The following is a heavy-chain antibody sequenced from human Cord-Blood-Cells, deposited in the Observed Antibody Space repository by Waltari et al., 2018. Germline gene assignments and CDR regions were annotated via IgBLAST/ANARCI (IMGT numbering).Heavy chain of an antibody. D-gene: IGHD1-1*01. J-gene: IGHJ4*02. Sequence: QVQLVESGGGVVQPGRSLRLSCAASGFTFSSYGMHWVRQAPGKGLEWVAVISYDGSNKYYADSVKGRFTISRDNSKNTLYLQMNSLRAEDTAVYYCAKDRNGNYFDYWGQGTLVTVSS. CDR1: GFTFSSYG. V-gene: IGHV3-30*18. CDR3: AKDRNGNYFDY. CDR2: ISYDGSNK.